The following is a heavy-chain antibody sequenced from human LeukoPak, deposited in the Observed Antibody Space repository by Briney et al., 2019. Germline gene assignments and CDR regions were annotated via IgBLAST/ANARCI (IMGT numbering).Heavy chain of an antibody. CDR1: GFTFSSYG. V-gene: IGHV3-33*06. Sequence: GGSLRLSCAAYGFTFSSYGMHWVRQAPGKGLKWVAVIWYDGSNKYYADSVKGRFTISRDNSKNTLYLQMNSLRAEDTAVYYCAKAWMVRGVLDYWRQGTLVTVSS. CDR3: AKAWMVRGVLDY. J-gene: IGHJ4*02. CDR2: IWYDGSNK. D-gene: IGHD3-10*01.